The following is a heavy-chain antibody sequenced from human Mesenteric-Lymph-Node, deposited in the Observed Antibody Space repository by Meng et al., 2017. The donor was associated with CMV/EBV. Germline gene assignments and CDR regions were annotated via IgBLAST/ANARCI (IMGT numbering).Heavy chain of an antibody. D-gene: IGHD4-23*01. V-gene: IGHV3-48*03. Sequence: GESLKISCAASGFTFSSYEMNWVRQAPGKGLEWVSYISSSGGTIYHADSVKGRFTISRDNAKISLYLQMNSLRAEDTAVYYCARDTYGGNSAYYYGMGVWGHGTTVTVSS. CDR3: ARDTYGGNSAYYYGMGV. J-gene: IGHJ6*02. CDR2: ISSSGGTI. CDR1: GFTFSSYE.